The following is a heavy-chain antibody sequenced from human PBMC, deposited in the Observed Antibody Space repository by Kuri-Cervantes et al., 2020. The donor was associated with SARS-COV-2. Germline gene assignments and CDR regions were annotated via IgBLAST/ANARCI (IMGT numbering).Heavy chain of an antibody. J-gene: IGHJ4*02. D-gene: IGHD1-1*01. CDR3: VRDGDHWNFDY. CDR1: GFTFSSYA. V-gene: IGHV3-23*01. CDR2: ISGSGGST. Sequence: GESLKISCAASGFTFSSYAMSWVRQAPGKGLEWVSAISGSGGSTYYADSVKGRFTLSRDNAKNMLFLQMNSLRAEDTAVYYCVRDGDHWNFDYWGQGTLVTGSS.